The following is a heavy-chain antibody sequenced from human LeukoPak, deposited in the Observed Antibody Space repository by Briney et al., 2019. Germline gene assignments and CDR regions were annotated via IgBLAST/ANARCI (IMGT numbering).Heavy chain of an antibody. CDR3: AKSYSGSRGAFDI. CDR1: GFTFSSYA. CDR2: ISASGGST. V-gene: IGHV3-23*01. J-gene: IGHJ3*02. D-gene: IGHD1-26*01. Sequence: GGSLRLSCAASGFTFSSYAVSWVRQAPGKGLEWVSTISASGGSTYYADSVKGRFTISRDNSKNTVYLQMNSLRAEDTAVYYCAKSYSGSRGAFDIWGQGTMASVSA.